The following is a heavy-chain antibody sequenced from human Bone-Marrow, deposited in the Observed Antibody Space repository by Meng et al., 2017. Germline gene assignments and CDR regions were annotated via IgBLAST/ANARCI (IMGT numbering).Heavy chain of an antibody. J-gene: IGHJ4*02. Sequence: ASEKVSCKAAGYTFTGYYMRWVRQAPGQGLEWMGRINPNSGGTNYAQKFQGRVTMTRDTSISTAYMELSRLRSDDTAVYYCARAGHSSSWYLYFDYWGQGTLVTVSS. CDR1: GYTFTGYY. V-gene: IGHV1-2*06. CDR2: INPNSGGT. CDR3: ARAGHSSSWYLYFDY. D-gene: IGHD6-13*01.